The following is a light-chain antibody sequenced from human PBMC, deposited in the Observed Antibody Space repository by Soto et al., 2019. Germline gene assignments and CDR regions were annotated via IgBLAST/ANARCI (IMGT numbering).Light chain of an antibody. J-gene: IGKJ5*01. Sequence: EIVMSQSPATLSVSQGERATLSCSASQSISSNLAWYQQKPGQAPRLLMFRTSSRATGFPARFSGSGSGTEFNLTISSLQSEDFGVYYCQQYNNWPPITFGQGTRLEI. V-gene: IGKV3-15*01. CDR3: QQYNNWPPIT. CDR1: QSISSN. CDR2: RTS.